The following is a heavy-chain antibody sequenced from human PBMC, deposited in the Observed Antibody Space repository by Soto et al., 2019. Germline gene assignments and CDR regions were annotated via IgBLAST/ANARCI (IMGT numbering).Heavy chain of an antibody. CDR1: GGTFSSYA. V-gene: IGHV1-69*01. Sequence: QVQLVQSGAEVKKPGSSVKVSCKASGGTFSSYAISWVRQAPGQGLEWMGGIIPISETTNYAQKFQGRVTITEDESKSNAYMEMRSLRSEDTAVYYCARSQGSSTSLEIYYYYYSGMDVWGQGTTVTVSS. CDR2: IIPISETT. D-gene: IGHD2-2*01. CDR3: ARSQGSSTSLEIYYYYYSGMDV. J-gene: IGHJ6*02.